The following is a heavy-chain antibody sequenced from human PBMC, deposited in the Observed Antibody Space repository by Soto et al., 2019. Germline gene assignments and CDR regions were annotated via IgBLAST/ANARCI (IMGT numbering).Heavy chain of an antibody. CDR2: IYHSGNT. J-gene: IGHJ4*02. Sequence: QVQLQESGPGLVKPSGTLSLTCAVSGGSISSSNWWRWVRQPPGKGLEWIGEIYHSGNTNYNPSLRSRVTMAVDKSRTQFSLKLSSVTAADTAVYYCVRRWGEGRVDYWGQGTLVTVSS. V-gene: IGHV4-4*02. D-gene: IGHD3-10*01. CDR1: GGSISSSNW. CDR3: VRRWGEGRVDY.